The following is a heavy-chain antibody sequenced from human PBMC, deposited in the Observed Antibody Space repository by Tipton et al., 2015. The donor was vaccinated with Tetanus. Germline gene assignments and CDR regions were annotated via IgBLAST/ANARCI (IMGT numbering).Heavy chain of an antibody. CDR2: IYQNGDA. V-gene: IGHV4-61*08. CDR3: ARERIEAFYYHGLDV. J-gene: IGHJ6*02. Sequence: TLSLTCTVSGGSISSGGFYWYWIRQPPGKGLEWIAYIYQNGDANYNPSLQSRVTISVDTSKNQFSLQLAFVTAADTAIYYCARERIEAFYYHGLDVWGPGTTVTVSS. CDR1: GGSISSGGFY. D-gene: IGHD2-21*01.